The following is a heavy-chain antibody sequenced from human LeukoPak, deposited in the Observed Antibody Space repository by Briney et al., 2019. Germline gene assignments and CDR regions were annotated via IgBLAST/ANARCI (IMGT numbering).Heavy chain of an antibody. CDR2: INHSGST. D-gene: IGHD4-23*01. J-gene: IGHJ4*02. CDR1: GFTFSDYY. CDR3: ARRSTVLTANYEY. Sequence: GSLRLSCAASGFTFSDYYMSWIRQPPGKGLEWIGEINHSGSTNYNPSLKSRVTISVDTSKNQFSLRLSSVTAADTALYYCARRSTVLTANYEYWGQGTLVTVSA. V-gene: IGHV4-34*01.